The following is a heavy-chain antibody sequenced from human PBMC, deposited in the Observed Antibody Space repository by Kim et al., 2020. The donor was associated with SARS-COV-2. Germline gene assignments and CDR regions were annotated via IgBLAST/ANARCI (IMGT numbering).Heavy chain of an antibody. V-gene: IGHV4-30-4*01. Sequence: SETLSLTCTVSGGSISSGNSYWSWIRQPPGKGLEWIGYIETGGSTNYNPSLKSRLTISEDTSKNQFSLKVRSVTAADTAVYYCARDRVPYDSRGYPLAYYYAMDVWGQGTTVTVSS. CDR2: IETGGST. CDR3: ARDRVPYDSRGYPLAYYYAMDV. J-gene: IGHJ6*02. D-gene: IGHD3-22*01. CDR1: GGSISSGNSY.